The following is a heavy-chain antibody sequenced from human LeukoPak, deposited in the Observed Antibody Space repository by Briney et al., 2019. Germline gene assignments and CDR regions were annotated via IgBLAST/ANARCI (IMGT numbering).Heavy chain of an antibody. CDR1: GGSISSYY. V-gene: IGHV4-59*01. D-gene: IGHD3-22*01. CDR2: IYYSGST. CDR3: ASSGYWDYYYYGMDV. J-gene: IGHJ6*02. Sequence: PSETLSLTCTVSGGSISSYYWSWLRQPPGKGLEWIGYIYYSGSTNYNPSLKSRVTISVDTSKNQFSLKLSSVTAADTAVYYCASSGYWDYYYYGMDVWGQGTTVTVSS.